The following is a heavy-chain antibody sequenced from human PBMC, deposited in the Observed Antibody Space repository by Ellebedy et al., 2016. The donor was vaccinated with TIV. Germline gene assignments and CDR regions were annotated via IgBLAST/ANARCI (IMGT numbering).Heavy chain of an antibody. J-gene: IGHJ5*02. Sequence: AASVKVSCKASGGTFSSYAISWVRQAPGQGLEWMGGIIPIFGTANYAQKFQGRVTITADKSTSTAYMELSSLRSEDTAVYYCARQAVTRGNWFDPWGQGTLVTVSS. D-gene: IGHD4-11*01. CDR1: GGTFSSYA. CDR3: ARQAVTRGNWFDP. V-gene: IGHV1-69*06. CDR2: IIPIFGTA.